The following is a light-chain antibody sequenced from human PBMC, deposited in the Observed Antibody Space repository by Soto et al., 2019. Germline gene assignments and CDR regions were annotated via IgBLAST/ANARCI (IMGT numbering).Light chain of an antibody. V-gene: IGLV1-40*01. CDR3: QSYYSSLSGYV. CDR2: ENN. J-gene: IGLJ1*01. Sequence: QSVLTQPPSVSEAPGQRVTISCTGSSSNIGAGYEAHWYQQVPGTAPKLLIYENNNRPSGVPDRFSGSKSGTSASLAITGLQAEEEAEDYCQSYYSSLSGYVFGTGTKLTVL. CDR1: SSNIGAGYE.